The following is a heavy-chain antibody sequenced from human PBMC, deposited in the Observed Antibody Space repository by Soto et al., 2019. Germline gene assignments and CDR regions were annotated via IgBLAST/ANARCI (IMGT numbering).Heavy chain of an antibody. Sequence: VKVYCKALGYTFTKHGISWARQSPGQGLEWMGWISAYNGNTNYAQKLQGRVTMTKDTSTSTAYMELRSLRSEDTAVYYCARDKTWMTDYWGQGTLVTVSS. D-gene: IGHD5-12*01. CDR3: ARDKTWMTDY. CDR2: ISAYNGNT. V-gene: IGHV1-18*04. J-gene: IGHJ4*02. CDR1: GYTFTKHG.